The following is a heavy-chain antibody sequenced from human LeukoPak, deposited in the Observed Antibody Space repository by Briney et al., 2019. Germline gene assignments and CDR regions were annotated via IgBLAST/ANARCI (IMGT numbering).Heavy chain of an antibody. CDR1: GFTFSRYA. D-gene: IGHD6-13*01. J-gene: IGHJ4*02. CDR3: ARVDSSSWGPIDY. Sequence: GGSLRLSCAASGFTFSRYAMHWVRQAPGQGLEWVAVISYDGSNKYYTDSVRGRFTISRDNSKNTLYLQMNSLRAEDTAVYYCARVDSSSWGPIDYCGQGTLVTVSS. V-gene: IGHV3-30*04. CDR2: ISYDGSNK.